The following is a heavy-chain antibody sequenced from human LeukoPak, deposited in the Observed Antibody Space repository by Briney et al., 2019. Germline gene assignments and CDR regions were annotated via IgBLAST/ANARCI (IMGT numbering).Heavy chain of an antibody. D-gene: IGHD6-13*01. V-gene: IGHV4-39*07. Sequence: SETLSLTCTVSGGSISSSSYYWGWIRQPPGKGLEWIGEINHSGSTNYNPSLKSRVTISVDTSKNQFSLKLSSVTAADTAVYYCARDRSSSWYKYYYGMDVWGQGTTVTVSS. CDR3: ARDRSSSWYKYYYGMDV. CDR1: GGSISSSSYY. CDR2: INHSGST. J-gene: IGHJ6*02.